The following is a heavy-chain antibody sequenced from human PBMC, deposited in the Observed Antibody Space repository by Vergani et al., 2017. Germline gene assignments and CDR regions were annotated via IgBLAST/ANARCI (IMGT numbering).Heavy chain of an antibody. J-gene: IGHJ5*02. Sequence: EVQLLESGGGLAQPGGSLRLSCAASGFIFSSYAMSWVRQAPGKGLEWVSGISGSDGSTYYADSVKGRFTISRDNSKNTLYLQMNSLRAEDTAVYYCAKSLLLEWLYGGAGFDPWGQGTLVTVSS. CDR3: AKSLLLEWLYGGAGFDP. V-gene: IGHV3-23*01. CDR1: GFIFSSYA. CDR2: ISGSDGST. D-gene: IGHD3-3*01.